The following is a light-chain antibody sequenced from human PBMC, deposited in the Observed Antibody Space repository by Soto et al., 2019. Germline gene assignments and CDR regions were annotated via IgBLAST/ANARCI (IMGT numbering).Light chain of an antibody. CDR3: QQYGSSGT. Sequence: EIVMTQSPATLSLSQWERATLSCRASQSVSSTLAWYQQKPGRAPRLLIYGASSRATVIPDRISGSGSGTDFPLTISRLEPEDFAVYYCQQYGSSGTIGQGTKVDNK. CDR1: QSVSST. CDR2: GAS. J-gene: IGKJ1*01. V-gene: IGKV3-20*01.